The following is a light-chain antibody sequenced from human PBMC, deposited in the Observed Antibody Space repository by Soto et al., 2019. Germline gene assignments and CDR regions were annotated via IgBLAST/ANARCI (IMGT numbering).Light chain of an antibody. CDR1: SSDVGGYNY. J-gene: IGLJ2*01. CDR3: SSYTSSIYVV. Sequence: QSALTQPASVSGSPGQSITISCTRTSSDVGGYNYVSWYQQHPGKAPKLMIYDVSNRPSGVSNRFSGSKSGNTASLTISGLQAEDEADYYCSSYTSSIYVVFGGGTKLTVL. V-gene: IGLV2-14*01. CDR2: DVS.